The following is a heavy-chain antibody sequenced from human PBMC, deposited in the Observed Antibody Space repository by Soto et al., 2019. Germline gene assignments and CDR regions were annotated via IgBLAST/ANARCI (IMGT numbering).Heavy chain of an antibody. D-gene: IGHD2-2*01. CDR2: ISYDGGNK. CDR3: AKVSGYCTSSSCSRDYYYYYGMDV. CDR1: GFTFSSYG. V-gene: IGHV3-30*18. J-gene: IGHJ6*02. Sequence: QPGGSLRLSCAASGFTFSSYGMHWVRQAPGKGLEWVAVISYDGGNKYYADSVKGRFTISRDNPKNTLYLQMNSLRLEDTAVYYCAKVSGYCTSSSCSRDYYYYYGMDVWGHGTTVTVSS.